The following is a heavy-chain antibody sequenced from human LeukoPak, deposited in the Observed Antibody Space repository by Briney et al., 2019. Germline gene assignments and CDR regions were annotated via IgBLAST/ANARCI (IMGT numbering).Heavy chain of an antibody. CDR2: ISYDGSNK. Sequence: GRSLRLSCAASGFTFSSYAMHWVRQAPGKGLEWVAVISYDGSNKYYADSVKGRFTISRDNSKNTLYLQMNSLRAEDTAVYYCARDVDTAMACPDYWGQGTLVTVSP. CDR3: ARDVDTAMACPDY. CDR1: GFTFSSYA. V-gene: IGHV3-30*04. J-gene: IGHJ4*02. D-gene: IGHD5-18*01.